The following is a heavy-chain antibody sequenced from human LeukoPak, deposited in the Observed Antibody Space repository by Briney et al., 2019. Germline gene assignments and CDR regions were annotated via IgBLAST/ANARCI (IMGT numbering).Heavy chain of an antibody. CDR3: AKDRAGFCSGGSCYTTFDP. J-gene: IGHJ5*02. D-gene: IGHD2-15*01. CDR2: IYYSGST. Sequence: SSQTLSLTCTVSGGSIRSGGYYWTWIRQHPGKGLERIGYIYYSGSTYYNPSLKSRVTISMDTSKNQFSLMLSFVTAADTAVYYCAKDRAGFCSGGSCYTTFDPWGQGTLVTVSS. CDR1: GGSIRSGGYY. V-gene: IGHV4-31*03.